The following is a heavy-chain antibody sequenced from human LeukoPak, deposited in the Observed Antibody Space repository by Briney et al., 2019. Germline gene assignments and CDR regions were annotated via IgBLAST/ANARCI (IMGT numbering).Heavy chain of an antibody. J-gene: IGHJ5*02. CDR3: AKDNTQLVGVNWFDP. Sequence: GGTLRLSCAASGFTFSSYGMSWVRQAPGKGLEWVSAISGSGGSTYYADSVKGRFTISRDNSKNTLYLQMNSLRAEDTAVYYCAKDNTQLVGVNWFDPWGQGTLVTVSS. V-gene: IGHV3-23*01. CDR2: ISGSGGST. CDR1: GFTFSSYG. D-gene: IGHD6-13*01.